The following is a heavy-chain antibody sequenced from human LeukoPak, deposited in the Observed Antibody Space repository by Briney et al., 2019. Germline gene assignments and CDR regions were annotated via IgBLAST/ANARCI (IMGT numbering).Heavy chain of an antibody. CDR2: IKQDGNEK. V-gene: IGHV3-7*01. D-gene: IGHD4-23*01. J-gene: IGHJ4*02. CDR1: GFTFSTSW. CDR3: ARDVYGGTDY. Sequence: GGSLRLSCAASGFTFSTSWMSWVRQAPGKGLEWVANIKQDGNEKYYVDSVKGRFTISRDNAKNSLYLQMNSLRAEDTAVYYCARDVYGGTDYWGQGTLVTVSS.